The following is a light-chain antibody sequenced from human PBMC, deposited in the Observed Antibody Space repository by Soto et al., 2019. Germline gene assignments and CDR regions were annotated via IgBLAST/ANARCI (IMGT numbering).Light chain of an antibody. CDR1: SSDVGAYNY. J-gene: IGLJ3*02. CDR3: SSFASSNTWV. CDR2: EVT. V-gene: IGLV2-8*01. Sequence: QSALTQPPSAYGSPGQSVTISCIGTSSDVGAYNYVSWYQQHAGKAPKLVIYEVTKRPSGVPDRFSGSKSANTASLTVSGLQAEDEADYYCSSFASSNTWVFGGGTKLTVL.